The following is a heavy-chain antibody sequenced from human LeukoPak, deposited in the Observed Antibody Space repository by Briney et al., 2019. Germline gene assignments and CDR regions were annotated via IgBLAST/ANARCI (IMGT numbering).Heavy chain of an antibody. D-gene: IGHD3-16*01. CDR3: ARDNDSRDPPHFDY. CDR1: RGTFSSYA. Sequence: AVTVSCKASRGTFSSYAISWVRQAPGQGVEWMGRIIPIFGTANYAQKFRGRVTITADKSTRTDYMELSSLRSEDTAVYYCARDNDSRDPPHFDYWGQGTLDTVSS. J-gene: IGHJ4*02. V-gene: IGHV1-69*06. CDR2: IIPIFGTA.